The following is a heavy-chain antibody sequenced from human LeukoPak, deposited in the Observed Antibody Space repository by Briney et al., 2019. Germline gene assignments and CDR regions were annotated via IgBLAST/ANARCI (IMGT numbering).Heavy chain of an antibody. CDR2: IYHSGST. V-gene: IGHV4-4*02. CDR3: ARLSPMAPFDY. Sequence: SGTLSLTCAVSGGSISSSNWWSWVRQPPGKGLEWIGEIYHSGSTNYNPSLKSRVTISVDTSKNQFSLKLSSVTAADTAVYYCARLSPMAPFDYWGQGTLVTVSS. J-gene: IGHJ4*02. CDR1: GGSISSSNW. D-gene: IGHD5-24*01.